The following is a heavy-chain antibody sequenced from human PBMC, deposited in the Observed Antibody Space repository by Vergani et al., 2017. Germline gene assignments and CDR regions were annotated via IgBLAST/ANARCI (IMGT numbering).Heavy chain of an antibody. Sequence: QVQLVQSGAEVKKPGASVKVSCKASGYTFTSYGISWVRQAPGQGLEWMGWISAYNGNTNYAQKLQGRVTMTTDTSTSTAYMELRSLRSDDTAVYYCARDQPYYDFWSGYTYYYYYYYMDVWGKXP. CDR3: ARDQPYYDFWSGYTYYYYYYYMDV. CDR1: GYTFTSYG. CDR2: ISAYNGNT. J-gene: IGHJ6*03. D-gene: IGHD3-3*01. V-gene: IGHV1-18*01.